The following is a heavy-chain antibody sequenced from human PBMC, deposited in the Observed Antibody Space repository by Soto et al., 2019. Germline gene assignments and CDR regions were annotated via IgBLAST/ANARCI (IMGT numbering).Heavy chain of an antibody. V-gene: IGHV4-34*01. CDR3: ATRYYYYCSGSQNFDY. CDR1: GGSFSGYY. J-gene: IGHJ4*01. D-gene: IGHD3-22*01. Sequence: QVQLQQWGAGLLKPSETLSLTCAVYGGSFSGYYWSWLRQPPGKGLEWIGEINHSGSTNYNPSLKSRVTISVDTSKDHYSLKLCDGTAADTAVYYCATRYYYYCSGSQNFDYWGHGTLVT. CDR2: INHSGST.